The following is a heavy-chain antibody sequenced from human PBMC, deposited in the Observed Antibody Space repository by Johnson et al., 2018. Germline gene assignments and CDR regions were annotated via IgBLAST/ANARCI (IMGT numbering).Heavy chain of an antibody. Sequence: VQLVETGGGVVQPGRSLRLSCAASGFTFSTYGMHWVRQAPGKGLEWVALISYAGNNKYYEDSVKGRITISRDNSKNTLFLQMNSLATEDKAGYYCAKAPVGWLGEGAEYFQHWGQGTLVTVSS. V-gene: IGHV3-30*18. CDR3: AKAPVGWLGEGAEYFQH. J-gene: IGHJ1*01. CDR2: ISYAGNNK. D-gene: IGHD3-3*01. CDR1: GFTFSTYG.